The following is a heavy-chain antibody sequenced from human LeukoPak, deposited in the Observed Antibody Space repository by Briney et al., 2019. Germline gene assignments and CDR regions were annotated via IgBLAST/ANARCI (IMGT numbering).Heavy chain of an antibody. V-gene: IGHV4-61*02. CDR1: GGSISSGSYY. J-gene: IGHJ6*03. Sequence: PSETLYLTCTVSGGSISSGSYYWSWIRQPAGKGLEWIGRIYTSGSTNYNPSLKSRVTISVDTSKNQFSLKLSSVTAADTAVYYCARLGIAAAGTYYYYMDVWGKGTTVTVSS. D-gene: IGHD6-13*01. CDR3: ARLGIAAAGTYYYYMDV. CDR2: IYTSGST.